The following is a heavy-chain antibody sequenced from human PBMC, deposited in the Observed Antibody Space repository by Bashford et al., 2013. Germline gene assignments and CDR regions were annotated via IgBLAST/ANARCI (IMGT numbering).Heavy chain of an antibody. CDR1: GGSISSGGYY. D-gene: IGHD3-22*01. V-gene: IGHV4-31*03. CDR2: IYYSGST. J-gene: IGHJ6*02. Sequence: SETLSLTCTVSGGSISSGGYYWSWIRQHPGKGLEWIGYIYYSGSTYYNPSLKSRVTISVDTSKNQFSLKLSSVTAADTAVYYCARGRVMTTSYYYYYYGMDVWGQGTTVTVSS. CDR3: ARGRVMTTSYYYYYYGMDV.